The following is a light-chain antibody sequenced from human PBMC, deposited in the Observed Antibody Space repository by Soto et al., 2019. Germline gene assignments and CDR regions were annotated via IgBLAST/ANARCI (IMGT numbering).Light chain of an antibody. CDR2: AAS. CDR1: QGIRDY. V-gene: IGKV1-9*01. CDR3: HQVNSYPHT. Sequence: IQVTQSPSSLSASVGDRVTITCRASQGIRDYLGWYQQKPGKAPKLLIYAASRLQSGVPSRFSGSGFGTDFTLTISGLQPEHFATYYCHQVNSYPHTLGQGTKLEIK. J-gene: IGKJ2*01.